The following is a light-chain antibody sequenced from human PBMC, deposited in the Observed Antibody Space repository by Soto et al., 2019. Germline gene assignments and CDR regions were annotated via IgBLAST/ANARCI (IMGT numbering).Light chain of an antibody. J-gene: IGLJ1*01. CDR3: SSYTTSSTLLYV. V-gene: IGLV2-14*01. Sequence: QSVLTQPASVSGSPGQSITISCTGTSSDVGGCNSVSWYQQHPGKAPKLMIYEVSNRPSGVSNRFSGSKSGNTASLTISGLQAEDEADYYCSSYTTSSTLLYVFGTGTKVTVL. CDR2: EVS. CDR1: SSDVGGCNS.